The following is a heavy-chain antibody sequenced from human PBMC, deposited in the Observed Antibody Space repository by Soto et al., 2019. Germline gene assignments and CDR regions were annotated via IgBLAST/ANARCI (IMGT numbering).Heavy chain of an antibody. CDR2: TYYRSKWYS. J-gene: IGHJ4*02. Sequence: SQTLSLTCPISGDRVSSNSAAWNWIRQSPSRGLEWLGRTYYRSKWYSDYAVSVKSRITINPDTSKNQFSLQLNSVTPEDTAVYYCTQAAGYISTWFFDSWAQGTLVTVSS. CDR1: GDRVSSNSAA. CDR3: TQAAGYISTWFFDS. D-gene: IGHD6-13*01. V-gene: IGHV6-1*01.